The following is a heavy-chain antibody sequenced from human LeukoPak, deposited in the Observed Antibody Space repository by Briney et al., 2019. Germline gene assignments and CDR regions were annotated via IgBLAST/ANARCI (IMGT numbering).Heavy chain of an antibody. CDR3: ARGGGDS. D-gene: IGHD3-3*01. CDR1: GFTFSTSW. Sequence: PGGSLRLSCAASGFTFSTSWMNWVRQAPGKGLEWVAMITQEESERYYVDSVKGRFIISRDNVKSSLYSQMNSLRAEDTAVYYCARGGGDSWGQGTLVTVSS. CDR2: ITQEESER. J-gene: IGHJ4*02. V-gene: IGHV3-7*01.